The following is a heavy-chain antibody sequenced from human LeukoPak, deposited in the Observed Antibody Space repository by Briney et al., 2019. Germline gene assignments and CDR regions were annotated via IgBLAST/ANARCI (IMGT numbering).Heavy chain of an antibody. CDR3: AKDSGIYYDSDAFDI. Sequence: LSGGSLRLSCAASGFTFRSYVMSWVRQAPGKGLEWVSGISDSGGRAYYADSVKGRFTISRDNSKYTLYLLMNSLRADDTAVYYCAKDSGIYYDSDAFDIWGQGTMVTVSS. CDR2: ISDSGGRA. CDR1: GFTFRSYV. D-gene: IGHD3-22*01. J-gene: IGHJ3*02. V-gene: IGHV3-23*01.